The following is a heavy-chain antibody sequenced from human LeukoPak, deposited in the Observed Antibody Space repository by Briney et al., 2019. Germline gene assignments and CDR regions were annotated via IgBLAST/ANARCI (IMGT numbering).Heavy chain of an antibody. J-gene: IGHJ4*02. D-gene: IGHD6-13*01. CDR3: KSGGAAPGSFDN. V-gene: IGHV3-7*01. CDR2: IKYDGDEE. Sequence: GGPLRLSCAASGFTFSDYWMRWMRQAPGKGLEWVANIKYDGDEEYYVDSVKGRFTISRDNAKNSLYLQLNSLRVEDTAVYYCKSGGAAPGSFDNWGQGTLVTVSP. CDR1: GFTFSDYW.